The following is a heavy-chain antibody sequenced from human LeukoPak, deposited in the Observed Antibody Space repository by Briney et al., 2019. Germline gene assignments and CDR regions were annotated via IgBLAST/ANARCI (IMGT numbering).Heavy chain of an antibody. Sequence: SVKVSRKASGGTFSSYAISWVRQAPGQGLEWMGRIIPIFGTANYAQKFQGRVTITTDESTSTAYMELSSLRSEDTAVYYCASYSSGWYRGLYFDYWGQGTLVTVSS. D-gene: IGHD6-19*01. J-gene: IGHJ4*02. V-gene: IGHV1-69*05. CDR2: IIPIFGTA. CDR3: ASYSSGWYRGLYFDY. CDR1: GGTFSSYA.